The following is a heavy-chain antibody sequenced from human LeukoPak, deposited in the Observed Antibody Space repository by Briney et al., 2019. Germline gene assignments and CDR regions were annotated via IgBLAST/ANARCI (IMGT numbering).Heavy chain of an antibody. J-gene: IGHJ4*02. CDR2: IYYSGST. CDR3: ARGAAAAY. V-gene: IGHV4-59*01. D-gene: IGHD6-13*01. CDR1: GGSISSYY. Sequence: SETLSLTCTVSGGSISSYYWSWIRQPPGKGLEWIGYIYYSGSTNYNPSLKSRVTISVDTSKNQFSLKLSSVTAADTAVYYCARGAAAAYWGQGTLVTVSS.